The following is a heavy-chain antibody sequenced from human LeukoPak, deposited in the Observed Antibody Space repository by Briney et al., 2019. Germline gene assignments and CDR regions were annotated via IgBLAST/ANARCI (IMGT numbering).Heavy chain of an antibody. CDR3: ARDAPQVPAAGVLAS. CDR1: GFTVSDNY. Sequence: RPGGSLRLSCAASGFTVSDNYMSWVRQAPGKGLEWVSVMYSGGDTYYADSVKGRFTFSRDISKNTLYLQMNGLRTEDTAMYYCARDAPQVPAAGVLASWGQGTLVTVSS. J-gene: IGHJ5*02. V-gene: IGHV3-53*01. D-gene: IGHD6-13*01. CDR2: MYSGGDT.